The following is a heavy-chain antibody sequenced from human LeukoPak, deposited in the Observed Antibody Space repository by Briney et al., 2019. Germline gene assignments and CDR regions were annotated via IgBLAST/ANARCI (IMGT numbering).Heavy chain of an antibody. J-gene: IGHJ6*03. D-gene: IGHD3-3*01. V-gene: IGHV1-18*01. Sequence: ASVKVSCKASGYTFTSYGISWLRQAPGQGLEWMGWISAYNGNTNYAQKLQGRVTMTTDTSTSTAYMELRSLRSDDTAVYYCARGDYDFWSGPKRYYYYMDVWGKGTTVTVSS. CDR2: ISAYNGNT. CDR3: ARGDYDFWSGPKRYYYYMDV. CDR1: GYTFTSYG.